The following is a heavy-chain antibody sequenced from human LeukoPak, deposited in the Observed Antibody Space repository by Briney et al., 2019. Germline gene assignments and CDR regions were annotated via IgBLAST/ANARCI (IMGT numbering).Heavy chain of an antibody. D-gene: IGHD5-18*01. J-gene: IGHJ4*02. Sequence: GGSLRLSCAASGFTFSNYGMHWVRQAPGKGLEWVAVIWYDGSNKYYADSVKGRFTISRDNSNDTLYLQMNSLRAEDTAVYYCARTVDTAMVGPGGYWGQGSLVIVSS. V-gene: IGHV3-33*01. CDR2: IWYDGSNK. CDR1: GFTFSNYG. CDR3: ARTVDTAMVGPGGY.